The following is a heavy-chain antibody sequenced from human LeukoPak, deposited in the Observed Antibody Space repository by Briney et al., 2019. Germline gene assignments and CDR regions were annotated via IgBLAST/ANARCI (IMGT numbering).Heavy chain of an antibody. D-gene: IGHD2-2*01. J-gene: IGHJ4*02. V-gene: IGHV1-2*02. CDR3: ARLIVVVPAAGNDY. CDR1: GYTFTGYY. Sequence: ASVKVSCKASGYTFTGYYMHWVRQAPGQGLEWMGWINPNSGGTNYAQKFQGRVTMTRDTSISTAYMEPSRLRSDDTAVYYCARLIVVVPAAGNDYWGQGTLVTVSS. CDR2: INPNSGGT.